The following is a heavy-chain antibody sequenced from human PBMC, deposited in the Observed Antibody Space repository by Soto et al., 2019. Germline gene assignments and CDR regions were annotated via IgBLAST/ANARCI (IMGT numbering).Heavy chain of an antibody. D-gene: IGHD6-19*01. CDR2: MNPNSGNT. V-gene: IGHV1-8*01. J-gene: IGHJ4*02. CDR1: GYTFTSYD. Sequence: ASVKVSCKASGYTFTSYDINWVRQATGQGLEWMGWMNPNSGNTGYAQKFQGRVTMTRNTSISTAYMELSSLRSEDTAVYYCARVIRSRWYLFAYCGQGTLVTVSS. CDR3: ARVIRSRWYLFAY.